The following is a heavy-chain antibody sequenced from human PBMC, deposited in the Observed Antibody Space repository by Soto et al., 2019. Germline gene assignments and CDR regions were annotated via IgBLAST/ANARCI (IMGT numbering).Heavy chain of an antibody. D-gene: IGHD6-19*01. J-gene: IGHJ4*02. CDR2: INFNGSYI. CDR1: GFPFSSYS. CDR3: ARDAYISGYYQFDY. V-gene: IGHV3-21*01. Sequence: GGSLRLSCAASGFPFSSYSMNWVRQAPGKGLEWVSSINFNGSYIYYADSVKGRFTISRDNAKNTLSLQMNSLRAEDTAVYYCARDAYISGYYQFDYWGQGTLVTVSS.